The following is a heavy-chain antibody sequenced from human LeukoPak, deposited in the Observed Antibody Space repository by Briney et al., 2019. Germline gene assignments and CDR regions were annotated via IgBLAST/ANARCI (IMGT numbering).Heavy chain of an antibody. J-gene: IGHJ6*03. D-gene: IGHD3-10*01. V-gene: IGHV3-48*03. CDR2: ISSSGSTI. CDR3: YGSGSYPEYYYMDV. CDR1: GFTFSSYE. Sequence: GGSLRLSCAASGFTFSSYEMNWVRQALGKGLEWVSYISSSGSTIYYADSVKGRFTISRDNAKNTLYLQMNGLRAEDTAVYYCYGSGSYPEYYYMDVWGKGTTVTISS.